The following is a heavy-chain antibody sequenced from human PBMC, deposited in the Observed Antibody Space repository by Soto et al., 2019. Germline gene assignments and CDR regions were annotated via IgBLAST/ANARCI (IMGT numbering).Heavy chain of an antibody. D-gene: IGHD6-19*01. CDR3: ARARGQWLANYYYGMDV. CDR2: IYHSGST. V-gene: IGHV4-38-2*01. CDR1: GYSISSGYY. Sequence: KTSETLSLTCAVSGYSISSGYYWGWIRQPPGKGLEWIGSIYHSGSTYYNPSLKSRVTISVDTSKNQFSLKLSSVTAADTAVYYCARARGQWLANYYYGMDVWGQGTTVTVSS. J-gene: IGHJ6*02.